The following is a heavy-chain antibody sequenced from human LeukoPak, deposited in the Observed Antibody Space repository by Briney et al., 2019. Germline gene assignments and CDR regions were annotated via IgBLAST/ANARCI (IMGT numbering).Heavy chain of an antibody. CDR2: INHSGST. D-gene: IGHD6-13*01. CDR3: ARGGVLAAAGRPYYYYGMDV. J-gene: IGHJ6*04. V-gene: IGHV4-34*01. CDR1: GGSFSGYY. Sequence: SETLSLTCAVYGGSFSGYYWSWIRQPPGKGLEWIGEINHSGSTNYNPSLKSRVTISVDTSKNQFSLKLSSVTAADTAVYYCARGGVLAAAGRPYYYYGMDVWGKGTTVTVSS.